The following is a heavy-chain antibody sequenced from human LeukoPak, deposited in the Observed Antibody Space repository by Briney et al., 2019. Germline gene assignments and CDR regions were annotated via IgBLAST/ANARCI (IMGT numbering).Heavy chain of an antibody. CDR1: GYTFTGYY. CDR2: INPNSGGT. D-gene: IGHD3-10*01. CDR3: ARVGEVRFGELFSY. J-gene: IGHJ4*02. Sequence: ASVKVSCKASGYTFTGYYMRWVRQAPGQGLEWMGWINPNSGGTNYAQKFQGRVTMTRDTSISTAYMELSRLRSDDTAVYYCARVGEVRFGELFSYWGQGTLVTVSS. V-gene: IGHV1-2*02.